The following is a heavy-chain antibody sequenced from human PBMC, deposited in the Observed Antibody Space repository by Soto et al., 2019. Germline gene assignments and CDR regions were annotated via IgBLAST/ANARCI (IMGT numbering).Heavy chain of an antibody. J-gene: IGHJ4*02. CDR2: INRDGTGT. V-gene: IGHV3-74*01. D-gene: IGHD7-27*01. CDR1: GFTFSTYW. Sequence: EVQLVESGGGLVQPGGSLRLSCAASGFTFSTYWMHWVRQVPGTGPVWVTHINRDGTGTSYAASVKGRFTISRDNARNTLYLKMSSLRAEDSAVYYCARDYPGDGIDYWGQGTLVTVSS. CDR3: ARDYPGDGIDY.